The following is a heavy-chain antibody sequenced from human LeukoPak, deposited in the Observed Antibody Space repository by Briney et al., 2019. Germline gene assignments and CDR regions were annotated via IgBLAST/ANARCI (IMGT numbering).Heavy chain of an antibody. Sequence: GESLKISCKGSGYTFIRFWIGWVRQMPGKGLEWMGIIYPGDSGTRYSPSFQGQVTLSVDKSISTAYLQWSSLKASDTAVYYCAAGGIYSSNFDYWGQGTLVTVSS. CDR1: GYTFIRFW. CDR3: AAGGIYSSNFDY. J-gene: IGHJ4*02. CDR2: IYPGDSGT. D-gene: IGHD5-18*01. V-gene: IGHV5-51*01.